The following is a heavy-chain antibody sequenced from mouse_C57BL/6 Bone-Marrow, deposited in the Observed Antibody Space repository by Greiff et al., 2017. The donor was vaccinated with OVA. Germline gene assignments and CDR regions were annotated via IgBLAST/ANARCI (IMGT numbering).Heavy chain of an antibody. V-gene: IGHV1-55*01. CDR3: ARHYYYYGSSYEY. D-gene: IGHD1-1*01. J-gene: IGHJ2*01. Sequence: QVQLQQPGAELVKPGASVKMSCKASGYTFTSYWITWVKQRPGQGLEWIGDIYPGSGSTNYNEKFKSKATLTVDTSSSTGYMQLSSLTSEDSAVYYCARHYYYYGSSYEYWGQGTTLTVSS. CDR1: GYTFTSYW. CDR2: IYPGSGST.